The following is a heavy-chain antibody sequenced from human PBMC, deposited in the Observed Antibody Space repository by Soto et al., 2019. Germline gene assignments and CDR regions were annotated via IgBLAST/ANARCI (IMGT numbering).Heavy chain of an antibody. CDR2: IYSGGRT. CDR1: GFTVSSNY. Sequence: GGSLRLSCAASGFTVSSNYMSWVRQAPGKGLEWVLVIYSGGRTYSVDSVKGRFTISRDNSKNTLYLQMNSLRAEDTAVYYCAKSLRGIIIDFDCWGQGTLVTVSS. D-gene: IGHD3-10*01. V-gene: IGHV3-53*01. CDR3: AKSLRGIIIDFDC. J-gene: IGHJ4*02.